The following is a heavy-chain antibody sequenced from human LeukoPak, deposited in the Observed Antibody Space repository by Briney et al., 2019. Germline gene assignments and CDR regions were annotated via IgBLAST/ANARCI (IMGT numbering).Heavy chain of an antibody. CDR1: GYTFTGYY. D-gene: IGHD3-10*01. J-gene: IGHJ5*02. CDR3: ARLYGSGTS. V-gene: IGHV1-2*02. CDR2: INPKSGAT. Sequence: ASVKVSCKASGYTFTGYYMHWVRQAPGQGLEWMGWINPKSGATNLAQKYLGRVTMTRDTSITTAYMELHRLKSDDTALYFCARLYGSGTSWGQGTLVSVSS.